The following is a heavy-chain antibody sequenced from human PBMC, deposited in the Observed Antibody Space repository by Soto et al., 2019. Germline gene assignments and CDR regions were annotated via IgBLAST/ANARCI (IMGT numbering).Heavy chain of an antibody. CDR3: ARPNYYGSGSSLYYYYGMDV. V-gene: IGHV3-48*02. CDR2: ISSSSSTI. Sequence: GGSLRLSCAASGFTFSSYSMNWVRQAPGKGLEWVSYISSSSSTIYYADSVKGRLTISRDNAKNSLYLQMNSLRDEDTAVYYCARPNYYGSGSSLYYYYGMDVWGQGTTVTVSS. CDR1: GFTFSSYS. J-gene: IGHJ6*02. D-gene: IGHD3-10*01.